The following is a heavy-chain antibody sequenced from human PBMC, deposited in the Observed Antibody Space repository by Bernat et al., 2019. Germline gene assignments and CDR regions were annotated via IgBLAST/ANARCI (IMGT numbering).Heavy chain of an antibody. CDR3: ARDLPRPDDYYYYGMDV. CDR1: GFTVSSNY. CDR2: IYSGGST. V-gene: IGHV3-66*02. J-gene: IGHJ6*02. Sequence: EVQLVESGGGLVQPGGSLRLSCAASGFTVSSNYMSWVRQAPGKGLEWVSVIYSGGSTYYADSVKGRFTISRDNSKNTLYRQMNSLRAEDTAVYYCARDLPRPDDYYYYGMDVWGQGTTVTVSS. D-gene: IGHD5-24*01.